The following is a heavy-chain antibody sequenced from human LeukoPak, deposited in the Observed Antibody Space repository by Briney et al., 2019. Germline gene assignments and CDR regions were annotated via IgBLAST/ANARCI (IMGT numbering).Heavy chain of an antibody. V-gene: IGHV1-46*01. Sequence: ASVKVSCKASGYTFTSYYMHWVRQAPGQGLEWMGIINPSGGSTSYAQKFQGRVTMTRDMSTSTVYMELSSLRSEDTAVYYCASWDHSGSYKLSGYYYYLDVWGKGTTVTISS. CDR1: GYTFTSYY. CDR2: INPSGGST. CDR3: ASWDHSGSYKLSGYYYYLDV. D-gene: IGHD3-10*01. J-gene: IGHJ6*03.